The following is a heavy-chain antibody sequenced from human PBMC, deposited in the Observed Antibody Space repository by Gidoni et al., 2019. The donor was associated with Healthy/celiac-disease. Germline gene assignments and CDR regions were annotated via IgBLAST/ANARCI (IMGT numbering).Heavy chain of an antibody. CDR3: ARRPGYSSSWYGPVFDY. D-gene: IGHD6-13*01. CDR2: INHSGST. CDR1: GGSFSGYY. Sequence: QLQQWGAGLWKPSETLSLTCAVYGGSFSGYYWSWIRQPPGKGLEWIGEINHSGSTNYNPSLKSRVTISVDTSKNQFSLKLSSVTAADTAVYYCARRPGYSSSWYGPVFDYWGQGTLVTVSS. J-gene: IGHJ4*02. V-gene: IGHV4-34*01.